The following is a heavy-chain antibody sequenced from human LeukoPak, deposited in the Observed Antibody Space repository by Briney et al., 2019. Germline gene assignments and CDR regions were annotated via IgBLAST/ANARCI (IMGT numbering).Heavy chain of an antibody. D-gene: IGHD3-22*01. J-gene: IGHJ4*02. V-gene: IGHV1-2*02. CDR3: ARGPYYDSSGYYANFDY. CDR1: GYTFTGYY. Sequence: ASVKVSCKASGYTFTGYYMHWVRQAPGQGLEWMGWINPNSGGTNYAQKFQGRVTMTRDTSISTAYMELSRLRSDDTAVYYCARGPYYDSSGYYANFDYWDQGTLVTVSS. CDR2: INPNSGGT.